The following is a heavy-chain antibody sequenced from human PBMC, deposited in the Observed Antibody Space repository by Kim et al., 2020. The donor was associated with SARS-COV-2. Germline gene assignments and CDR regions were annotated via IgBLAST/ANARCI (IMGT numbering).Heavy chain of an antibody. CDR2: MNPNTANT. Sequence: ASVKVSCKASGYTFTTYDLSWVRQATGQGLEWMGYMNPNTANTAYAQKFHDRVTMTRNTSISTAYMELSSLTSEDTAVYYCATAGYCSGGTCYTWSDYWG. V-gene: IGHV1-8*01. J-gene: IGHJ4*01. CDR3: ATAGYCSGGTCYTWSDY. D-gene: IGHD2-15*01. CDR1: GYTFTTYD.